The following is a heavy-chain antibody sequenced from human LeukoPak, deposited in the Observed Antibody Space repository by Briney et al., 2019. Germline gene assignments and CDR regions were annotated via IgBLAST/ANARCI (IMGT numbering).Heavy chain of an antibody. CDR1: GFTFSSYA. Sequence: GGSLRLSCAPSGFTFSSYAMSWVRQAPGKGLEWVSDISGSGGITYYADSVKGPFTLSRDNSKNTLYLQMNSLRAEDTAVYYCAKDSAPLDGDYAVFDYWGQGTLVTVSS. V-gene: IGHV3-23*01. J-gene: IGHJ4*02. CDR2: ISGSGGIT. CDR3: AKDSAPLDGDYAVFDY. D-gene: IGHD4-17*01.